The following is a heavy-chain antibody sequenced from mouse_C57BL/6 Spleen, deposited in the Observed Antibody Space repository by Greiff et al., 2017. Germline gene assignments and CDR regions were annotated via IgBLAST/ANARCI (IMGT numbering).Heavy chain of an antibody. D-gene: IGHD2-2*01. CDR1: GYTFTSYW. Sequence: VQLQQPGTELVKPGASVKLSCKASGYTFTSYWMHWVKQRPGQGLEWIGDINPGNGGTNYNEKFKSKATLTVDKSSSTAYMQLSSLTTEDSAVYYCAVYGYDDDFDYWGQGTTLTVSS. CDR3: AVYGYDDDFDY. J-gene: IGHJ2*01. CDR2: INPGNGGT. V-gene: IGHV1-53*01.